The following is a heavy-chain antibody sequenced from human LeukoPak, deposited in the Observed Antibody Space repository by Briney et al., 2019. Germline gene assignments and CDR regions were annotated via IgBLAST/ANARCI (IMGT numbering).Heavy chain of an antibody. Sequence: GGSLRLSCAASGFTFSSSAMSWVRQAPGKGLEWVSSISGSGSGGSTYYADSVKGRFTISRDNAKNSLYLQMNSLRAEDTAVYYCARIATVTTSGIYYMDVWGKGTTVTISS. V-gene: IGHV3-23*01. CDR2: ISGSGSGGST. CDR3: ARIATVTTSGIYYMDV. D-gene: IGHD4-17*01. CDR1: GFTFSSSA. J-gene: IGHJ6*03.